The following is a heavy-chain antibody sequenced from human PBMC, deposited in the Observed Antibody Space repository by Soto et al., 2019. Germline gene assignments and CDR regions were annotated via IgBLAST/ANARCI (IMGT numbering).Heavy chain of an antibody. Sequence: PGGSLRLSCAAAGCTCSSHASSWVRQTPGKGLEWVSAISGSGGSAYYADSVKGRFTISRDNSKNTLYLQMNSLRAEDTAVYYCAKKGYSANSKQFDYWGQRTLVTVSS. CDR1: GCTCSSHA. CDR2: ISGSGGSA. D-gene: IGHD3-22*01. CDR3: AKKGYSANSKQFDY. J-gene: IGHJ4*02. V-gene: IGHV3-23*01.